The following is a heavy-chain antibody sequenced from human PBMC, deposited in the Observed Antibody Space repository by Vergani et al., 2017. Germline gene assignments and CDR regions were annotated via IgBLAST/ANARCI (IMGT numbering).Heavy chain of an antibody. D-gene: IGHD1-1*01. CDR2: IDWDDGK. CDR3: ARATGTPVFDAFDI. V-gene: IGHV2-70*01. CDR1: GFSLSTSGLC. Sequence: QVTLRESGPALVNPTQTLTLTCTFSGFSLSTSGLCVSWIRQPPGKALEWLPLIDWDDGKYYSTSLKTRLTISKATSKNQVVCTMTNMDPVDTATYYCARATGTPVFDAFDIWGQGTMVTVSA. J-gene: IGHJ3*02.